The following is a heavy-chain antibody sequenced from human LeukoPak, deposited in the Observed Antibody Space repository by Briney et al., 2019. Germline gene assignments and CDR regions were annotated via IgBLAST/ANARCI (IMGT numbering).Heavy chain of an antibody. Sequence: GGSLRLSCAASAFTFSYYTMHWVRQAPGKGLEWVAVIWYDGSNKYYADSVKGRFTISRDNSKNTLYLQMNSLRAEDTAVYYCARVADGSGTYIDYWGQGTLVTVSS. V-gene: IGHV3-33*01. D-gene: IGHD3-10*01. CDR1: AFTFSYYT. CDR2: IWYDGSNK. CDR3: ARVADGSGTYIDY. J-gene: IGHJ4*02.